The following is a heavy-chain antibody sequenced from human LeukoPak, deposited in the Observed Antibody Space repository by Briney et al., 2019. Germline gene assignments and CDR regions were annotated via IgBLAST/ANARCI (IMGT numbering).Heavy chain of an antibody. D-gene: IGHD5-24*01. CDR3: ARGPQMATIEHFDY. CDR1: GGPISSSSYY. CDR2: IYNSGST. V-gene: IGHV4-39*01. Sequence: SETLSLTCTVSGGPISSSSYYWGWIRQPPGKGLEWIGTIYNSGSTYYNPSLKSRVTISVDTSKNQFSLKVSSVTAADTAVYYCARGPQMATIEHFDYWGQGTLVTVSS. J-gene: IGHJ4*02.